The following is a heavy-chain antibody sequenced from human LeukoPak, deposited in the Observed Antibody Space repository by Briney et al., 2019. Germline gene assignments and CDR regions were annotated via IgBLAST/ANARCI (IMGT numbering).Heavy chain of an antibody. CDR1: GFTFNTYG. J-gene: IGHJ4*02. Sequence: TGGSLRLSCAASGFTFNTYGMHWVRQAPGKGLEWVTFISYDGSNKYYADSVKGRFTISRDNSKNTLYLQMNSLRVEDTAVYYCAKDRLRGTLASNDYWGQGTLVTVSS. V-gene: IGHV3-30*18. CDR2: ISYDGSNK. CDR3: AKDRLRGTLASNDY. D-gene: IGHD5-12*01.